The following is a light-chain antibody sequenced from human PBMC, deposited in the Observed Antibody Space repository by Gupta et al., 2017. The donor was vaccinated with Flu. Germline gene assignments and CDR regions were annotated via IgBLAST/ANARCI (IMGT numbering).Light chain of an antibody. CDR1: STDVGGDNS. J-gene: IGLJ1*01. CDR2: DVS. V-gene: IGLV2-14*03. CDR3: SSYTSISTPYV. Sequence: STDVGGDNSVSWYQQYTGKAPKLIIFDVSHRPSGVSNRFLGSKSGNTASLTISGLQTEDEADYYCSSYTSISTPYVFGSGTKVTVL.